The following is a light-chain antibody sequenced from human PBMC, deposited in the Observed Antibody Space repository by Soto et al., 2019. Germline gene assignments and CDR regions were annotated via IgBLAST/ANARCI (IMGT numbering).Light chain of an antibody. CDR3: QQYYSTPPT. J-gene: IGKJ4*01. CDR1: QSVLYSSNNMNY. Sequence: DIVMTQSPDSQAVSLGERATINCKSSQSVLYSSNNMNYLAWYQQKPGQPPKLLIYWASTRESGVPDRFSGSGSGTDFTLTISSLQAEDVAVYYCQQYYSTPPTFGGGTKVEIK. V-gene: IGKV4-1*01. CDR2: WAS.